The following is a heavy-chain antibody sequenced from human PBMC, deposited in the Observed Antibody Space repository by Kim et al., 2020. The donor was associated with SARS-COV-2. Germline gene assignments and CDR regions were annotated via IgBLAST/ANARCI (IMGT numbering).Heavy chain of an antibody. V-gene: IGHV4-59*01. CDR3: ARSRRSGWFVNFDS. D-gene: IGHD6-13*01. J-gene: IGHJ4*02. CDR2: VHPSGST. CDR1: GDSLTNYF. Sequence: SETLSLTCTVSGDSLTNYFWSWIRQPPEKGLEWIGYVHPSGSTNYHPSLKSRVIILVDASKDQVSLRLSSATAADTAVYYCARSRRSGWFVNFDSWGQGT.